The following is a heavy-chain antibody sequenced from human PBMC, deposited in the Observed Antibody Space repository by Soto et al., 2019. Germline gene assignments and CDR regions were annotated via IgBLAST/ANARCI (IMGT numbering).Heavy chain of an antibody. CDR3: ARGQSWGTFRLKFFYSYMDV. J-gene: IGHJ6*03. CDR2: IWSDGSSE. D-gene: IGHD3-16*02. Sequence: QVQLVESGGGVVQPGMSLRLSCAASGFTFTTYGMHWVRQAPGKGLEWVAVIWSDGSSEYYADSVKGRFTISRDNSNNTVYLQMSSVTVEVTAIYYCARGQSWGTFRLKFFYSYMDVWGKGTTVTVSS. CDR1: GFTFTTYG. V-gene: IGHV3-33*01.